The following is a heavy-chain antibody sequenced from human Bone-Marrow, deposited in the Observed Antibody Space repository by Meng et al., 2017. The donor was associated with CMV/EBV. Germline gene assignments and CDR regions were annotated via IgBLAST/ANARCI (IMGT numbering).Heavy chain of an antibody. CDR3: ARDRNAAFDI. J-gene: IGHJ3*02. V-gene: IGHV4-59*01. Sequence: SETLSLTCTVSGVSMSSYYWSWIRQPPGKGLEWIGYIYYSGSSNYNPSLKSRVTISVDTSKSQFSLKLNSVTAADTAVYYCARDRNAAFDIWGQGTMVTVSS. CDR2: IYYSGSS. CDR1: GVSMSSYY.